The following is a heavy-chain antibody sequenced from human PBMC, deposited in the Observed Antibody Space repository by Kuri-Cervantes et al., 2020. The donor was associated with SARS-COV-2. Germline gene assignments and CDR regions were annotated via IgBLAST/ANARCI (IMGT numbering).Heavy chain of an antibody. Sequence: ASVKVSCKASGYTFTGYYMHWVRQAPGQGLEWMGWINPNSGGTNYAQKFQGRVTMTRDTSISTAYMELSRLRSDDTAVYYCARDLAVGVGILWFGELLYPWYFDYWGQGTLVTVSS. J-gene: IGHJ4*02. CDR2: INPNSGGT. CDR1: GYTFTGYY. V-gene: IGHV1-2*02. CDR3: ARDLAVGVGILWFGELLYPWYFDY. D-gene: IGHD3-10*01.